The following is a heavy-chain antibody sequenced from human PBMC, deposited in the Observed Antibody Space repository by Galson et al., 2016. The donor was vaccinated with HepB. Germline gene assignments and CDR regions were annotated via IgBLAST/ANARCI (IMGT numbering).Heavy chain of an antibody. CDR1: GFTFRNYG. D-gene: IGHD2-2*01. Sequence: SLRLSCAASGFTFRNYGMTWARQAPGKGLEVVPSISRSGDSTDYADSVKGRFTISRDNSKNTLSLQMNSLTADDTAIYYCVQGSTAPAVWGKGTTVTVSS. CDR2: ISRSGDST. J-gene: IGHJ6*04. V-gene: IGHV3-23*01. CDR3: VQGSTAPAV.